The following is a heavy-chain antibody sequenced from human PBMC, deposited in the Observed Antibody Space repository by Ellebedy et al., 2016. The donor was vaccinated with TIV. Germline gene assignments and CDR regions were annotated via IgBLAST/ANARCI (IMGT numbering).Heavy chain of an antibody. CDR2: ISGSGGST. D-gene: IGHD3-22*01. CDR3: AKQYRGGYFYGY. Sequence: GESLKISCAASGFTFSSNAMSWVRQAPGRGLECVSAISGSGGSTSYADSVKGRFTISRDNSKNTLYLQMNSLRAEDTAVYYCAKQYRGGYFYGYWGQGTLVTVSS. V-gene: IGHV3-23*01. CDR1: GFTFSSNA. J-gene: IGHJ4*02.